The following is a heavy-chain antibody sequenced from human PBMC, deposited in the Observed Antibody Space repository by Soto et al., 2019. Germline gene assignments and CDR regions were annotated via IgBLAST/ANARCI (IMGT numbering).Heavy chain of an antibody. D-gene: IGHD3-10*01. J-gene: IGHJ4*02. CDR3: ARAGLMGSMVRVFDY. V-gene: IGHV4-61*01. CDR1: SGSVSSGSYY. Sequence: SETLSLTCTVSSGSVSSGSYYWSWIRQPPGKGLEWIGYIYYSGSTNYNPSLKSRVTISVDTSKNQFSLKLSSVTAADTAVYYCARAGLMGSMVRVFDYWGQGTLVTVSS. CDR2: IYYSGST.